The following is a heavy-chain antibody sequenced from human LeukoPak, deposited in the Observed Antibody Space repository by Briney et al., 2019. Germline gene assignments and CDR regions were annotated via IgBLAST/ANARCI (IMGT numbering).Heavy chain of an antibody. CDR1: GFTVSSNY. V-gene: IGHV3-66*01. Sequence: GGSLRLSCAASGFTVSSNYMSWVRQAPGKGLEWVSVIYSGGSTYYADSVKGRFTISRDNSKNTLYLQMNSLRAEDTAVYYCARDPDYGGNYGFFDYWGQGTLVTVSS. CDR3: ARDPDYGGNYGFFDY. J-gene: IGHJ4*02. D-gene: IGHD4-23*01. CDR2: IYSGGST.